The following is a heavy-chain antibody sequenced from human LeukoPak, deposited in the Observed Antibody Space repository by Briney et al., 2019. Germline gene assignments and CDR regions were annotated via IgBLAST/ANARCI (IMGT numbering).Heavy chain of an antibody. V-gene: IGHV3-11*01. J-gene: IGHJ6*03. CDR2: ISSSGSTI. D-gene: IGHD5-12*01. CDR3: ARDRSGYDYYYYYYMDV. CDR1: EFTFSDYY. Sequence: GGSVRLSCAASEFTFSDYYMSWIRQAPGKGLEWVSYISSSGSTIYYADSVKGRFTISRDNAKNSLYLQMNSLRAEDTAVYYSARDRSGYDYYYYYYMDVWGKGTTVTISS.